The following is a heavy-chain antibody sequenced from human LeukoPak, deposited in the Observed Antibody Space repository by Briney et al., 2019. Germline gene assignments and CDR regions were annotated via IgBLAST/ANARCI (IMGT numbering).Heavy chain of an antibody. Sequence: GGSLRLSCAASGFTFSDYYMSWIRQAPGKGLEWVSYSSSSSSYTNYADSVKGRFTISRDNAKNSLYLQMNSLRAEDTAVYYCARDRDGDYEDYFDYWGQGTLVTVSS. D-gene: IGHD4-17*01. CDR3: ARDRDGDYEDYFDY. CDR2: SSSSSSYT. V-gene: IGHV3-11*06. CDR1: GFTFSDYY. J-gene: IGHJ4*02.